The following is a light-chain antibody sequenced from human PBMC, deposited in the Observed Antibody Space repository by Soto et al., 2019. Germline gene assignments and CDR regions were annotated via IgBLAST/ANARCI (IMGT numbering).Light chain of an antibody. CDR3: VLYMGSGSWM. Sequence: QTVVTQEPSFSVSPGGTVTLTCGLSSCSVSTEYYSSWYQQTPGQSPRTLIYSTNIRSSGVPDRFSGSILGNKAALTITGAQADDESDYYCVLYMGSGSWMFGGGTKLTVL. CDR2: STN. CDR1: SCSVSTEYY. V-gene: IGLV8-61*01. J-gene: IGLJ3*02.